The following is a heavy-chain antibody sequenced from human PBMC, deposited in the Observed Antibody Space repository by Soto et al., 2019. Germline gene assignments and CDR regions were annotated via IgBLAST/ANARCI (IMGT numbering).Heavy chain of an antibody. CDR1: GGSLSSSNW. J-gene: IGHJ6*02. D-gene: IGHD6-19*01. CDR3: ARFAGVAVAGAGIYYYGMDV. CDR2: IYHSGST. V-gene: IGHV4-4*02. Sequence: PSETLSLTCAVSGGSLSSSNWWSWVRQPPGKGLEWIGEIYHSGSTNYNPSLKSRVTISLDKSKNQFSLKLGSVTAADTAVYFCARFAGVAVAGAGIYYYGMDVWGQGTTVTVSS.